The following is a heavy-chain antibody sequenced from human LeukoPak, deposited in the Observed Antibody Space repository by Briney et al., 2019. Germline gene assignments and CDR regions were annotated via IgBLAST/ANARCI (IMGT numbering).Heavy chain of an antibody. J-gene: IGHJ4*02. CDR1: GFIFRNHW. V-gene: IGHV3-7*01. CDR2: IKQDGNEK. CDR3: AREAGCDH. Sequence: GGSLRLSCAASGFIFRNHWMSWVRQVPGRALEWVAHIKQDGNEKHYVDSVEGRFTLSRDDSKNSLYLQMNSLRAEDTAVYYCAREAGCDHWGQGTLVTVSS.